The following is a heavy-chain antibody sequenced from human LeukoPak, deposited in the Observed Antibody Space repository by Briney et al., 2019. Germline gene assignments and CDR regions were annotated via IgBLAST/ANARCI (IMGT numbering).Heavy chain of an antibody. CDR1: GFTFSSYS. Sequence: PGGSLRLSCAASGFTFSSYSMNWVRQAPGEGLEWVSSISTSTTYIYYADSVKGRFTISRDNAKNSLYLQMSSLRVEDTAVYYCARARGTLVPAAKGDYWGQGTLVTVSS. CDR2: ISTSTTYI. V-gene: IGHV3-21*01. D-gene: IGHD2-2*01. J-gene: IGHJ4*02. CDR3: ARARGTLVPAAKGDY.